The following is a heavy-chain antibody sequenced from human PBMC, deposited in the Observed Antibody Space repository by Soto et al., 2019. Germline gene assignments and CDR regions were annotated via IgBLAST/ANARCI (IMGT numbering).Heavy chain of an antibody. V-gene: IGHV5-51*01. CDR2: IYPGDSDT. Sequence: EVQLVQSGAEVKKPGESLKISCKGSGYSFTSYWIGWVRQMPGKGLEWMGIIYPGDSDTRYSPSFQGQVTISADKSIKTASLGGSSWRASAPPMYYCESWVEYCGVACQPSHAFDIWGKGTMATVSS. D-gene: IGHD2-21*02. J-gene: IGHJ3*02. CDR1: GYSFTSYW. CDR3: ESWVEYCGVACQPSHAFDI.